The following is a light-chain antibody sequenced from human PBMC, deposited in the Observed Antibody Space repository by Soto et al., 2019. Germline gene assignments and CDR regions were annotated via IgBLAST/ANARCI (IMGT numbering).Light chain of an antibody. CDR3: LQDYGDSWT. CDR2: AAS. J-gene: IGKJ1*01. V-gene: IGKV1-6*01. Sequence: TQMTQSPLSLSASVGEKIIITCRASRDVGSDVSWYQQKPGQAPKLVIYAASNLYTGVPSRFSGSRSGTEFTLTISSLQPEDFASYYCLQDYGDSWTFGQGTKVEIE. CDR1: RDVGSD.